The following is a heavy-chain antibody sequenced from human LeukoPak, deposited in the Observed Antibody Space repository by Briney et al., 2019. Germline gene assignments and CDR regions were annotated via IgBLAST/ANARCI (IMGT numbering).Heavy chain of an antibody. CDR2: IIPIFGTA. CDR1: GYTFTSYG. V-gene: IGHV1-69*06. CDR3: AVGTYYYDSSGYYNPLLNPRYDY. D-gene: IGHD3-22*01. Sequence: ASVKVSCKASGYTFTSYGISWVRQAPGQGLEWMGGIIPIFGTANYAQKFQGRVTITADKSTSTAYMELSSLRSEDTAVYYCAVGTYYYDSSGYYNPLLNPRYDYWGQGTLVTVSS. J-gene: IGHJ4*02.